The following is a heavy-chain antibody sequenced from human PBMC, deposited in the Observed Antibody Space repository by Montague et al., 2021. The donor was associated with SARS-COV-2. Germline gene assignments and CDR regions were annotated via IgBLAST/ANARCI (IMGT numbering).Heavy chain of an antibody. D-gene: IGHD2/OR15-2a*01. CDR1: GFTFSSYA. CDR3: EGVLAYNYYGMDV. CDR2: ISYDGSNK. Sequence: SLRLSCAASGFTFSSYAMHWVRQAPGKGLEWVAVISYDGSNKYYADSVKGRFTISRDNSKNTLHLQMNSLRAEDTAVYYCEGVLAYNYYGMDVWGQGTTVTVSS. V-gene: IGHV3-30*04. J-gene: IGHJ6*02.